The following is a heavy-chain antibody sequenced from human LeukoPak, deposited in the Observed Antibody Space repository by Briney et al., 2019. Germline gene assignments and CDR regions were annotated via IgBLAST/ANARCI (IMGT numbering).Heavy chain of an antibody. CDR1: GGSISSSSYY. CDR2: IYYSGST. CDR3: ARSPGWSSLEYYYGMDV. V-gene: IGHV4-39*01. D-gene: IGHD2-15*01. J-gene: IGHJ6*02. Sequence: PSETLSLTCTVSGGSISSSSYYWGWIRQPPGKGLEWIGSIYYSGSTYYNPSLKSRVTISVDTSKNQFSLKLSSVTAADTAVYYCARSPGWSSLEYYYGMDVWGPGTTVTVSS.